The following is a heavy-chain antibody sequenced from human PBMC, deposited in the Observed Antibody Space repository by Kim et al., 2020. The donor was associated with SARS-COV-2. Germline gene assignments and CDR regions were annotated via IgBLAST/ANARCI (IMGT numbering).Heavy chain of an antibody. D-gene: IGHD6-19*01. Sequence: GGSLRLSCAASGFTFSSYAISWVRQAPGKGLEWVSAISGSGGSTYYADSVKGRFTISRDNSKNTLYLQMNSLRAEDTAVYYCAKDLKGSSGWYWGFQHWGQGTLVTVSS. CDR3: AKDLKGSSGWYWGFQH. CDR1: GFTFSSYA. CDR2: ISGSGGST. J-gene: IGHJ1*01. V-gene: IGHV3-23*01.